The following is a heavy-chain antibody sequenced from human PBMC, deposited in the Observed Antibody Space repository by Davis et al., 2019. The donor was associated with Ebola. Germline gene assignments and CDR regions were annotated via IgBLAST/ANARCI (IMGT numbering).Heavy chain of an antibody. CDR2: ISTSSSTI. J-gene: IGHJ4*02. CDR3: ARGRGYSFGYYGY. D-gene: IGHD5-18*01. CDR1: GFTFSSYS. Sequence: GESLKISCAASGFTFSSYSMNWVRQAPGKGLEWVAYISTSSSTIYYADSVKGRFTISRDNAKNSLYLQMNSLRDEDTAVYYCARGRGYSFGYYGYWGQGTLVTVSS. V-gene: IGHV3-48*02.